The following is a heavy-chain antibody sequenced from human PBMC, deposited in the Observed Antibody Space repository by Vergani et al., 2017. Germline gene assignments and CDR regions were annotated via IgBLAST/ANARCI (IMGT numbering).Heavy chain of an antibody. CDR3: ARVTTTVVTPGYNWFDP. CDR1: GYTFSTYG. CDR2: ISAYNGNT. Sequence: QVQLVQSGAEVKKPGASVKVSCKASGYTFSTYGISWVRQAPGQGLEWMGWISAYNGNTNYAQKLQGRVTMTTDTSTSTAYMALRSLRSDDTAVYYCARVTTTVVTPGYNWFDPWGQGTLVTVSS. D-gene: IGHD4-23*01. J-gene: IGHJ5*02. V-gene: IGHV1-18*01.